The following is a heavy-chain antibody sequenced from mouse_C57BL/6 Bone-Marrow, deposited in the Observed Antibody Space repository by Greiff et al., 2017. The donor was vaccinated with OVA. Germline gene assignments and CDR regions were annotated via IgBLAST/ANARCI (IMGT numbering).Heavy chain of an antibody. V-gene: IGHV1-19*01. CDR3: ARYYGSSPYFDY. J-gene: IGHJ2*01. D-gene: IGHD1-1*01. Sequence: EVQLVESGPVLVKPGASVKMSCKASGYTFTDYYMNWVKQSHGKSLEWIGVINPYNGGTSYNQKFKGKATLTVDKSSSTAYMELNSLTSEDSAVYYCARYYGSSPYFDYWGQGTTLTVSS. CDR1: GYTFTDYY. CDR2: INPYNGGT.